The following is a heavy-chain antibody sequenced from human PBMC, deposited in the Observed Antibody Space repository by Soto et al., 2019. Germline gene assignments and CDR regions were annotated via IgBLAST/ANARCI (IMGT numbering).Heavy chain of an antibody. CDR2: IYSDGSST. J-gene: IGHJ3*01. V-gene: IGHV3-74*01. Sequence: EVQLVESGGGLVQPGGSLRLSCAASGFTFSSYWMHWVRQAPGKGLVWVSRIYSDGSSTSYADSVKGRFTISRDNAKSTLYLQMNSLRVEDTAVYYCAREERWLQLRGAFDLWGQGTMVTVSS. D-gene: IGHD5-12*01. CDR3: AREERWLQLRGAFDL. CDR1: GFTFSSYW.